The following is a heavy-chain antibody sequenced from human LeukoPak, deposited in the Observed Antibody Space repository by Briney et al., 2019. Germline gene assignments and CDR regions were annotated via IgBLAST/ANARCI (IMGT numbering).Heavy chain of an antibody. J-gene: IGHJ4*02. D-gene: IGHD3-9*01. CDR2: IYPGDSDT. CDR1: GYSFTSYW. CDR3: ARQIRYFDWLSTPTTYYFDY. V-gene: IGHV5-51*01. Sequence: GESLQISCKASGYSFTSYWIGWVRQMPGKGLEWMGIIYPGDSDTRYSPSFQGQVTISADKSISTAYLQWSSLKASDTAMYYCARQIRYFDWLSTPTTYYFDYWGQGTLVTVSS.